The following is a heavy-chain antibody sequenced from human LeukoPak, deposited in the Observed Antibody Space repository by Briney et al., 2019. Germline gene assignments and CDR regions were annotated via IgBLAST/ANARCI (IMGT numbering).Heavy chain of an antibody. CDR1: GFTFSSYA. CDR2: ISSNGGST. J-gene: IGHJ4*02. D-gene: IGHD5-12*01. V-gene: IGHV3-64*01. CDR3: AKDGGYSGYASTYYFDY. Sequence: GGSLRLSCAASGFTFSSYAMHWVRQAPGKGLEYVSAISSNGGSTYYANSVKGRFTISRDNSKNTLYLQMNSLRAEDTAVYYCAKDGGYSGYASTYYFDYWGQGTLVTVSS.